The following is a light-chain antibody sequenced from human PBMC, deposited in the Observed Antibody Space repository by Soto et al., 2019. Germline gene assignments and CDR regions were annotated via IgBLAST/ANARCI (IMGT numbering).Light chain of an antibody. CDR3: RQTGISWT. V-gene: IGKV3-20*01. CDR2: GAS. Sequence: EIVLTQSPGTLSLSPGERATLSCRASQSVSSSYLAWYQQKPGQAPRLLIYGASSRATGIPDRFSGSGSGTDFTLTISRLEPDAFARYYSRQTGISWTCG. J-gene: IGKJ1*01. CDR1: QSVSSSY.